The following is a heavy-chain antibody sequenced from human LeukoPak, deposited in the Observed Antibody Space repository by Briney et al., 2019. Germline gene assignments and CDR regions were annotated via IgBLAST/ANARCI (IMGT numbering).Heavy chain of an antibody. V-gene: IGHV4-34*01. D-gene: IGHD6-13*01. CDR3: ASLSSHGRYYYYYYMDV. Sequence: SETLSLTCAVYGGSFSGYYWSWIRQPPGKGLEWIGEINHSGSTNYNPSLKSRVTISVDTSKNQFSLKLSSVTAADTAVYYCASLSSHGRYYYYYYMDVWGKGTTVTVSS. J-gene: IGHJ6*03. CDR2: INHSGST. CDR1: GGSFSGYY.